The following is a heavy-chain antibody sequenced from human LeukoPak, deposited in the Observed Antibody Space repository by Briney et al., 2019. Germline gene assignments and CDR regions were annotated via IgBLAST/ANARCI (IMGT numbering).Heavy chain of an antibody. CDR2: IYHSGST. Sequence: SQTLSLTCAVSGGSISSGGYSWSWIRQPPGKGLEWIGYIYHSGSTYYNPSLKSRVTISVDRSKNQFSLKLSSVTAADTAVYYCARVTVVTRAFDIWGQGTVVTVSS. CDR3: ARVTVVTRAFDI. J-gene: IGHJ3*02. V-gene: IGHV4-30-2*01. D-gene: IGHD4-23*01. CDR1: GGSISSGGYS.